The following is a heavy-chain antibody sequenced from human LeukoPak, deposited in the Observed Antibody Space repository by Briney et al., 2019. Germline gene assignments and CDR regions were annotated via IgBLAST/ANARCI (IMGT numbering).Heavy chain of an antibody. CDR3: AKDPKLLWFGESPSHFDY. D-gene: IGHD3-10*01. J-gene: IGHJ4*02. V-gene: IGHV3-23*01. CDR2: ISGSGGST. CDR1: GFTFSSHA. Sequence: GGSLRLSCAASGFTFSSHAMSWVRQAPGKGLEWVSAISGSGGSTYSADSVKGRFTISRDNSKNTLYLQMNSLRAEDTAVYHCAKDPKLLWFGESPSHFDYWGQGTLVTVSS.